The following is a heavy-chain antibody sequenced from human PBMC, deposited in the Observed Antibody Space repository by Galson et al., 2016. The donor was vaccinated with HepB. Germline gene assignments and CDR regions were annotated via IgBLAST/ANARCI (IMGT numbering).Heavy chain of an antibody. CDR2: ISSSSSYI. J-gene: IGHJ4*02. Sequence: SLRLSCAASGFSFSSYSMNWVRQAPGKGLEWVSSISSSSSYIYYADSVKGRFTFSRDNSKNTLFLQMNSLSAEDTAVYYCAKLGDYFGSGSYSSFDYWGQGTLISVFS. CDR3: AKLGDYFGSGSYSSFDY. V-gene: IGHV3-21*04. D-gene: IGHD3-10*01. CDR1: GFSFSSYS.